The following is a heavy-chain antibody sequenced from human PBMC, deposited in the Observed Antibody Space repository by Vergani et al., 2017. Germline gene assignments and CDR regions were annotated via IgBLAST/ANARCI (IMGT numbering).Heavy chain of an antibody. V-gene: IGHV2-5*02. D-gene: IGHD6-19*01. J-gene: IGHJ3*02. CDR1: GFSLSSGGVG. CDR2: IYWDDDK. Sequence: QITLKESGPTLVKPTQTLTLTCAFSGFSLSSGGVGVGWIRQPPGKALEWLAIIYWDDDKRYSPSLKSRHTITKDTSKNQVVLTMTNMDPVDTATYYCAHRGAYSSDGGGTFDIWGQGTMVTVSS. CDR3: AHRGAYSSDGGGTFDI.